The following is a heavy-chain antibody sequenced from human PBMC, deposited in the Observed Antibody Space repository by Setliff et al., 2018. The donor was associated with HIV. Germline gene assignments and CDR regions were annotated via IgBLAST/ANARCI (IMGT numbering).Heavy chain of an antibody. CDR3: AKRLTGPFDN. V-gene: IGHV4-61*05. D-gene: IGHD1-1*01. CDR1: GDSIRSCISTHY. CDR2: IFNSGTT. Sequence: TSETLSLTCTVSGDSIRSCISTHYCTWIRQPPGAGLEWIGYIFNSGTTNYNPSLKSRVTISLDTSKNQFSLNLSSLTAAATAVYYCAKRLTGPFDNWGQGTLVTVSS. J-gene: IGHJ4*02.